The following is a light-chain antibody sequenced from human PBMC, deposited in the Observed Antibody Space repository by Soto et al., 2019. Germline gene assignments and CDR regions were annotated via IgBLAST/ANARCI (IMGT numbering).Light chain of an antibody. CDR2: KAS. CDR1: QSISNS. J-gene: IGKJ1*01. CDR3: KQYASFWK. Sequence: DIQMTKSPSTLSASVGDRVTITCRATQSISNSLAWYQQKPRQAPNLLIYKASSLETRVPSRFSGSGSGTEFTLTITSRQTDDSANYYCKQYASFWKFVQGTKVVIK. V-gene: IGKV1-5*03.